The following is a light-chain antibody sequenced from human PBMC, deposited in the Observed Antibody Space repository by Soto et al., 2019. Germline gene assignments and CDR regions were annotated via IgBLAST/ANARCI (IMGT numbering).Light chain of an antibody. Sequence: QSALTQPPSASGSPGQSVTISCTGTSSDVGGYKFVSWYQQHPGKAPKLIIYEVSQRPSGVPDRFSASKSGDTASLTVSGLRAEDEADYYCSSYASSNTPVVFGGGTKLTVL. J-gene: IGLJ2*01. V-gene: IGLV2-8*01. CDR3: SSYASSNTPVV. CDR1: SSDVGGYKF. CDR2: EVS.